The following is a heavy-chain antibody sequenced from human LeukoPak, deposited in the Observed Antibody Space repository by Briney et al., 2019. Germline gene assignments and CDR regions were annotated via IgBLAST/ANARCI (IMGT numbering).Heavy chain of an antibody. D-gene: IGHD3-22*01. Sequence: GGSLRLSCAASGFTFSKYAMSWVRQAPGKGLEWVSSISGSGGSTYYADSVKGRFTISRDNSKNTLYLQMNSLRVEDTAVYYCADVSAGTGYYRPPDYWGQGTLVTVSS. CDR3: ADVSAGTGYYRPPDY. V-gene: IGHV3-23*01. J-gene: IGHJ4*02. CDR2: ISGSGGST. CDR1: GFTFSKYA.